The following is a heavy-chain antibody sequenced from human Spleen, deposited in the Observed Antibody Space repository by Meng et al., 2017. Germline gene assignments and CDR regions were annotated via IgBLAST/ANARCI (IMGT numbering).Heavy chain of an antibody. CDR1: GGSIRSIDG. J-gene: IGHJ4*02. CDR2: IYHGGDT. CDR3: ASWIYSCGWQ. D-gene: IGHD6-19*01. Sequence: QVMRAVSGRGLVTQSWTLSLTCFVSGGSIRSIDGWSWVRQPPGKGLEWIGEIYHGGDTNYNTSLKSRVTIAIDKSKNQFSLKLSSVTAADTAAYYCASWIYSCGWQWGQGALVTVSS. V-gene: IGHV4/OR15-8*02.